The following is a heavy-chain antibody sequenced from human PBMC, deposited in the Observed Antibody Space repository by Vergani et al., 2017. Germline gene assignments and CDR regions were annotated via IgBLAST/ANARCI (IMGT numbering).Heavy chain of an antibody. J-gene: IGHJ6*02. CDR2: IIPIFGTA. D-gene: IGHD6-19*01. V-gene: IGHV1-69*12. CDR1: GGTFSSYA. Sequence: QVQLVQSGAEVKKPGSSVKVSCKASGGTFSSYAISWVRQAPGQGLEWMGGIIPIFGTANYAQKFQGRVTITADGATSTADMELSSLRSEDTAVYCCEREGIAVAGTRRGPNYYYGMDVWGQGTTVTVSS. CDR3: EREGIAVAGTRRGPNYYYGMDV.